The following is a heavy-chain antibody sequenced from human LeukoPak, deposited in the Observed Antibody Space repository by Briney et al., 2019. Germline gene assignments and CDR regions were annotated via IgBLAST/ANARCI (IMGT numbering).Heavy chain of an antibody. CDR3: ARAYYYDSTKHAFDI. V-gene: IGHV4-34*01. J-gene: IGHJ3*02. Sequence: SETLSLTCAVYGGSFSGYYWSWIRQPPGKGLEWIGEINRSGSTNYNPSLKSRVTISVDMSKNQFSLKLSSVTAADTAVYYCARAYYYDSTKHAFDIWGQGTMVTVSS. CDR2: INRSGST. CDR1: GGSFSGYY. D-gene: IGHD3-22*01.